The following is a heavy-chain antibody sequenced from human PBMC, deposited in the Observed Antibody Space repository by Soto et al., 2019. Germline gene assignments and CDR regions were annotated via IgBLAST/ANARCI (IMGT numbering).Heavy chain of an antibody. V-gene: IGHV1-3*01. J-gene: IGHJ4*02. CDR3: ARTPLRYCSGGSCYSYFDY. CDR2: INAGNGNT. D-gene: IGHD2-15*01. Sequence: QVQLVQSGAEVKKPGASVKVSCKASGYTFTSYAMHWVRQAPGQRLEWMGWINAGNGNTKYSQKFQGRVTITRDTSASTAYMELSSLRSEDTAVYYCARTPLRYCSGGSCYSYFDYWGQGTLVTVSS. CDR1: GYTFTSYA.